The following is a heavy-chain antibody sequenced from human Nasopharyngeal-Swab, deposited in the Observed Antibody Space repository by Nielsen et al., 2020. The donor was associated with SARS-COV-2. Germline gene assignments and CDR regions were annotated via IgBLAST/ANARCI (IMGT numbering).Heavy chain of an antibody. Sequence: ASVKVSCKASGYTFTSYDINWVRQATGQGLEWMGWINPNSGNTGYAQKFQGRVTMTRNTSISTAYMELSSLRSEDTAVYYCARFSRYYYYYGMDVWGQGTTVTVSS. CDR1: GYTFTSYD. J-gene: IGHJ6*02. D-gene: IGHD2/OR15-2a*01. V-gene: IGHV1-8*02. CDR2: INPNSGNT. CDR3: ARFSRYYYYYGMDV.